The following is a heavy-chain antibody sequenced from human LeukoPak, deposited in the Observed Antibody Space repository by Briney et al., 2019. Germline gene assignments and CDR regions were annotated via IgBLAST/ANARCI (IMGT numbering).Heavy chain of an antibody. CDR3: ASRKYSSSWYSYFDY. J-gene: IGHJ4*02. CDR1: GGSFSGYY. D-gene: IGHD6-13*01. CDR2: INHSGST. Sequence: PSETLSLTCAVYGGSFSGYYWSWIRQPPGKGLEWIGEINHSGSTNYNPSLKSRVTISVDTSKNQFSLKLSSVTAADTAVYYCASRKYSSSWYSYFDYWGQGTLVTVSS. V-gene: IGHV4-34*01.